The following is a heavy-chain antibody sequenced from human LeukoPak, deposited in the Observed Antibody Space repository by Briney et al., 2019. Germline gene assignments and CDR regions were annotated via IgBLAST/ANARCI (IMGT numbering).Heavy chain of an antibody. CDR1: GFTFSSYG. D-gene: IGHD5-24*01. V-gene: IGHV3-7*01. CDR2: IKEDGSEK. J-gene: IGHJ4*02. Sequence: GRSLRLSCAASGFTFSSYGMHWVRQAPGKGLEWVANIKEDGSEKYYVDSVKGRFTISRDNAKNSLYPQMNSLRAEDTAVYYCARGGGYYFDYLGQGTLVTVSS. CDR3: ARGGGYYFDY.